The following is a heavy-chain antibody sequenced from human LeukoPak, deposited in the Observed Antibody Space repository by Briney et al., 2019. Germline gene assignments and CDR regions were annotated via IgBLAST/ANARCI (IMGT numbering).Heavy chain of an antibody. CDR1: GFTFSSYA. D-gene: IGHD6-13*01. V-gene: IGHV3-23*01. J-gene: IGHJ4*02. CDR3: VKDYSTIAAAANPLFDY. CDR2: ITGSGDTT. Sequence: LTGGSLRLSCAASGFTFSSYAVTWVRQAPGKGLEWVSGITGSGDTTFYADSVKGRFTISRDNSKNTLYLQMHSLRAEDTAVYYCVKDYSTIAAAANPLFDYWGQGALVTVSS.